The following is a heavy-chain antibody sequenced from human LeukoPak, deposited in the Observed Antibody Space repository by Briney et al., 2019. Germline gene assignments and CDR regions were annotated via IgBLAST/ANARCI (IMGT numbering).Heavy chain of an antibody. CDR1: GYTFTGYY. CDR2: INPNSGGT. D-gene: IGHD2-15*01. Sequence: ASVKVSCKASGYTFTGYYMHWVRQAPGQGLEWMGWINPNSGGTNYAQKFQGRVTMTRDTSISTAYMELSRLRSGDTAVHYCAREIPVYCSGGSCYLWGQGTLVTVSS. V-gene: IGHV1-2*02. CDR3: AREIPVYCSGGSCYL. J-gene: IGHJ4*02.